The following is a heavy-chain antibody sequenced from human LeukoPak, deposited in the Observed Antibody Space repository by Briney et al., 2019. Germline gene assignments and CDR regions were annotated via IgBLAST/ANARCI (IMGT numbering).Heavy chain of an antibody. Sequence: GRSLRLSCAASGFTFSSYAMHWVRQAPGKGLEWVAVISYDGSNKYYADSVKGRFNISRDNSKNTLYLQMNSLRAEDTAVYYCARNYYDSSTFDYWGQGTLVTVSS. CDR2: ISYDGSNK. CDR3: ARNYYDSSTFDY. J-gene: IGHJ4*02. V-gene: IGHV3-30*14. CDR1: GFTFSSYA. D-gene: IGHD3-22*01.